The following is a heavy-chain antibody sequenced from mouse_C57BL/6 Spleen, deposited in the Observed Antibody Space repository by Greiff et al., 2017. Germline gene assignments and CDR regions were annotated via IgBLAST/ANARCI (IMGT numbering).Heavy chain of an antibody. CDR2: ISSGSSSI. CDR1: GFTFSDYG. Sequence: EVMLVESGGGLVKPGGSLKLSCAASGFTFSDYGMHWVRQAPEKGLEWVAYISSGSSSIYYADTVKGRFTISRDSATNTLFLHLTSLGSEDTAMYCCARTCGSAWFAYWGQGTLVTVSA. V-gene: IGHV5-17*01. J-gene: IGHJ3*01. CDR3: ARTCGSAWFAY.